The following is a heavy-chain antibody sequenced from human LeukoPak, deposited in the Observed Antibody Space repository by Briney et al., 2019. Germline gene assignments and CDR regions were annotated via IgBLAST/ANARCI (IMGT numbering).Heavy chain of an antibody. CDR1: GFTFSSYD. Sequence: GGSLRLSCAASGFTFSSYDMHWVRQATGKGLEWVSAIGTAGDTYYPGSVKGRFTISRGNAKNSLYLQMNSLRAGDTAVYYCARAYAGFDYYHYGMDVWGQGTTVTVSS. V-gene: IGHV3-13*01. D-gene: IGHD3-16*01. J-gene: IGHJ6*02. CDR3: ARAYAGFDYYHYGMDV. CDR2: IGTAGDT.